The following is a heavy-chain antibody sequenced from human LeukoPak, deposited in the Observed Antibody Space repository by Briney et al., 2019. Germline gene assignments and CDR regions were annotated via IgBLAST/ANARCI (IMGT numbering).Heavy chain of an antibody. V-gene: IGHV3-66*01. J-gene: IGHJ3*02. CDR1: GGSFSGYY. CDR2: IYSGGST. Sequence: ETLSLTCAVYGGSFSGYYWSWIRQPPGKGLEWVSVIYSGGSTYYADSVKGRFTISRDNSKNTLYLQMNSLRAEDTAVYYCASNGDGSGSYYADAFDIWGQGTMVTVSS. CDR3: ASNGDGSGSYYADAFDI. D-gene: IGHD3-10*01.